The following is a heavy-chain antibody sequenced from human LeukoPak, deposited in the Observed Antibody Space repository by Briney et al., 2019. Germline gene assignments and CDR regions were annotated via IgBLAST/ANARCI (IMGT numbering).Heavy chain of an antibody. Sequence: SETLSLTCTVSGGSVSTYYWSWIRQPPGKGLEWIAYIDYRGSTTYSPSLRSRVTISVDTSRNQFSLKLSSVTAADTAVYYCARSRSGYSYDHAAFEIWGQGTMVTVSS. CDR2: IDYRGST. CDR3: ARSRSGYSYDHAAFEI. V-gene: IGHV4-59*02. CDR1: GGSVSTYY. J-gene: IGHJ3*02. D-gene: IGHD5-18*01.